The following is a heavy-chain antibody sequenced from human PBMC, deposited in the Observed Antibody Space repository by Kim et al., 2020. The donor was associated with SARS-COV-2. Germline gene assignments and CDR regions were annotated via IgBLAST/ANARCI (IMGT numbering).Heavy chain of an antibody. J-gene: IGHJ4*02. V-gene: IGHV1-3*01. D-gene: IGHD3-10*01. CDR2: INAGNGNT. CDR1: GYTFTSYA. Sequence: ASVKVSCKASGYTFTSYAMHWVRQAPGQRLEWMGWINAGNGNTKYSQKFQGRVTITRDTSASTAYMELSSLRSEDTAVYYCARVSLLWFGELLSFDYWGQGTLVTVSS. CDR3: ARVSLLWFGELLSFDY.